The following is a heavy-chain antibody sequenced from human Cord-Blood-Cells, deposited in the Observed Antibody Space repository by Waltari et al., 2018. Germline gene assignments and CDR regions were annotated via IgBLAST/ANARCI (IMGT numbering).Heavy chain of an antibody. CDR3: ARSSFAYYDFWSGYYFDY. CDR1: GGTFSSYA. CDR2: IIPIFGTA. Sequence: QVQLVQSGAEVKKPGSSVKVSCKASGGTFSSYAISWVRPAPGQGLEWMGGIIPIFGTANYAQKFQGRVTITADESTSTAYMELSSLRSEDTAVYYCARSSFAYYDFWSGYYFDYWGQGTLVTVSS. D-gene: IGHD3-3*01. J-gene: IGHJ4*02. V-gene: IGHV1-69*01.